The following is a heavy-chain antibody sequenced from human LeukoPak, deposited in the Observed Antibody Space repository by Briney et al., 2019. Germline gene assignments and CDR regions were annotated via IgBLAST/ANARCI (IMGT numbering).Heavy chain of an antibody. D-gene: IGHD1-20*01. CDR3: ATLLTGTTHSPREIGEQFDY. Sequence: ASVKVSCKASGGTSSSYAISWVRQAPGQGLEWMGGIIPIFGTANYAQKFQGRVTITTDESTSTAYMELSSLRSEDTAVYYCATLLTGTTHSPREIGEQFDYWGQGTLVTVSS. CDR2: IIPIFGTA. J-gene: IGHJ4*02. V-gene: IGHV1-69*05. CDR1: GGTSSSYA.